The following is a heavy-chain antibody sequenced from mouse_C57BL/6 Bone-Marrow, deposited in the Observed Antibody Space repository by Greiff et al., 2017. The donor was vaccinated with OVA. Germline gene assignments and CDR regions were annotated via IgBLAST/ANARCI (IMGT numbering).Heavy chain of an antibody. Sequence: QVQLQQSGAELARPGASVKLSCKASGYTFTSYGISWVKQRPGQGLEWIGKIYPRSGNTYYNEKFKGKATLTADKSSSTAYMELRSLTSEDSAVYFCAKGSNYPLSYWGQGTLVTVSA. J-gene: IGHJ3*01. CDR1: GYTFTSYG. CDR2: IYPRSGNT. V-gene: IGHV1-81*01. CDR3: AKGSNYPLSY. D-gene: IGHD2-5*01.